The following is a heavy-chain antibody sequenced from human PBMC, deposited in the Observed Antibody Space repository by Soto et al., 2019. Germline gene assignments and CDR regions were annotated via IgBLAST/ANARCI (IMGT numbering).Heavy chain of an antibody. CDR3: AREWRTGYYYHGMDG. CDR2: INHRGSP. V-gene: IGHV4-34*01. J-gene: IGHJ6*02. D-gene: IGHD1-26*01. CDR1: SGSGSGYY. Sequence: PAYTTTISCAVYSGSGSGYYWSWLRKNPGKGLDWIGEINHRGSPNYNPSLKSRVTISVDTSKTQFSLKLSSVTAADTAVYYCAREWRTGYYYHGMDGWGQGTKVTVS.